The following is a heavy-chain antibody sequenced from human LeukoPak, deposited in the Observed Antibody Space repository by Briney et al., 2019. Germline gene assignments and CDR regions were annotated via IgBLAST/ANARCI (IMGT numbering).Heavy chain of an antibody. D-gene: IGHD5-12*01. CDR3: ARLRDGRWLLEY. CDR2: IRYSGNT. V-gene: IGHV4-39*01. CDR1: GDSIISSRYY. J-gene: IGHJ4*02. Sequence: SETLSLTCTVSGDSIISSRYYWGWIRQPPGKGLEWIASIRYSGNTFYNPSFKSRVTISVDTYNNQLSLRLSSVTAADAAVYYCARLRDGRWLLEYWGQGTLVTVSS.